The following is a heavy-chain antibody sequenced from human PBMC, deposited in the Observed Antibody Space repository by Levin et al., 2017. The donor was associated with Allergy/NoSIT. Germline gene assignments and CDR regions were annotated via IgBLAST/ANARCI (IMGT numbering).Heavy chain of an antibody. CDR3: ARLFWSGDIYFDY. D-gene: IGHD3-3*01. V-gene: IGHV4-31*03. J-gene: IGHJ4*02. CDR2: IYYSGDT. Sequence: SETLSLTCTVSGGSTSNGGYYWTWIRQHPGKGLEWIGYIYYSGDTHYNPSLKSRVTISVDTSNNQFSLRLSSVTAADTAVYYCARLFWSGDIYFDYWGQGTLVTVSS. CDR1: GGSTSNGGYY.